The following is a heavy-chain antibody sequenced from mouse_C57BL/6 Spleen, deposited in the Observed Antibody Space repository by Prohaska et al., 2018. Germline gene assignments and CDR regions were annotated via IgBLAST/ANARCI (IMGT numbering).Heavy chain of an antibody. D-gene: IGHD1-1*01. J-gene: IGHJ2*01. CDR2: IDPETGGT. CDR3: TKGYGSTPDY. CDR1: GYTFTDYE. V-gene: IGHV1-15*01. Sequence: QVQLQQSGAELVRPGASVTLSCKASGYTFTDYEMHWVKQTPVHGLEWIGAIDPETGGTAYNQKFKGKAILTADKSSSTAYMELRSLTSEDSAVYYCTKGYGSTPDYWGQGTTLTVSS.